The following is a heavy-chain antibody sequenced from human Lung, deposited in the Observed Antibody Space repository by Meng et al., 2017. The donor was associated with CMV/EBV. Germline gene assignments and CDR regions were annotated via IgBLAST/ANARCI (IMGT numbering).Heavy chain of an antibody. Sequence: SXXVSXXASGYTFTSYDINWVRQATGQGLEWMGWMNPNSGNTGYAQKFQGRVTMTRNTSISTAYMELSSRRSEDTAVYYCARNPYSSPGPPSPHVHYYYYGMDVXGQGXTLTVSS. CDR2: MNPNSGNT. CDR3: ARNPYSSPGPPSPHVHYYYYGMDV. V-gene: IGHV1-8*01. CDR1: GYTFTSYD. D-gene: IGHD6-13*01. J-gene: IGHJ6*02.